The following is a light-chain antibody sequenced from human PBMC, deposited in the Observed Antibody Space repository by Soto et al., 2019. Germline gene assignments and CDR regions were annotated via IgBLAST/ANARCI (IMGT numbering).Light chain of an antibody. CDR2: GAS. CDR1: QDISNF. CDR3: QQYHSYPAT. V-gene: IGKV1-16*02. Sequence: DIQMTQSPSSMSASVGDRVTITCRASQDISNFLAWFQQKPGKAPTSLISGASSLESGVPSKFSGSGSGTDFTLTISSLQPEDFGTYYCQQYHSYPATFGAGTKVEIK. J-gene: IGKJ4*01.